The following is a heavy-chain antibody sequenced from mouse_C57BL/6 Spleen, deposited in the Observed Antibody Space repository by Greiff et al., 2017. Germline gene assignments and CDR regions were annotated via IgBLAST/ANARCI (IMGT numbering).Heavy chain of an antibody. CDR2: INPNNGGT. V-gene: IGHV1-26*01. J-gene: IGHJ1*03. CDR3: ERYPIYYDYDRYFDV. Sequence: EVQLQQSGPELVKPGASVKISCKASGYTFTDYYMNWVKQSHGKSLEWIGDINPNNGGTSYNQKFKGKATLTVDKSSSTAYMELRSLTSEDSAVYDCERYPIYYDYDRYFDVWGTGTTVTVSS. CDR1: GYTFTDYY. D-gene: IGHD2-4*01.